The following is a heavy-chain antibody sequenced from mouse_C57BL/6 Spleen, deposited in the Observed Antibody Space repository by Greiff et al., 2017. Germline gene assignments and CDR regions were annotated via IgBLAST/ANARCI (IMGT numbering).Heavy chain of an antibody. CDR2: INPSNGGT. Sequence: QVHVKQPGTELVKPGASVKLSCKASGYTFTSYWMHWVKQRPGQGLEWIGNINPSNGGTNYNEKFKSKATLTVDKSSSTAYMQLSSLTSEDSAVYYCARSPHYYGSSADYWGQGTTLTVSS. CDR1: GYTFTSYW. J-gene: IGHJ2*01. V-gene: IGHV1-53*01. CDR3: ARSPHYYGSSADY. D-gene: IGHD1-1*01.